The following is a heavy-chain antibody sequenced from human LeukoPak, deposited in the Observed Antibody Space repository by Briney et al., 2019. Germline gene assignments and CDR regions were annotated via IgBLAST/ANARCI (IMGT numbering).Heavy chain of an antibody. D-gene: IGHD3-22*01. CDR1: GFTFSSYG. CDR2: IWYDGSNK. J-gene: IGHJ4*02. CDR3: ASPSSGYYG. V-gene: IGHV3-33*01. Sequence: PGGSLRLSCAASGFTFSSYGMHWVRQAPGKGLEWVAVIWYDGSNKYYADSVKGRFTISRDNSKNTRYLQMNRLRAEDTAVYYCASPSSGYYGWGQGTLVTVSS.